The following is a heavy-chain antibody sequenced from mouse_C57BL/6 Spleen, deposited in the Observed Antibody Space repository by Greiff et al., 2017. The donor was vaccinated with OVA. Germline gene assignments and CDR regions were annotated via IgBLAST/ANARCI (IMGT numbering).Heavy chain of an antibody. J-gene: IGHJ2*01. CDR1: GYSITSGYD. D-gene: IGHD1-1*01. CDR2: ISYSGST. V-gene: IGHV3-1*01. CDR3: ARGELLAYFDY. Sequence: EVQVVESGPGMVKPSQSLSLTCTVTGYSITSGYDWHWIRHFPGNKLEWMGYISYSGSTNYNPSLKSRISITHDTSKNHFFLKLNSVTTEDTATYYCARGELLAYFDYWGQGTTLTVSS.